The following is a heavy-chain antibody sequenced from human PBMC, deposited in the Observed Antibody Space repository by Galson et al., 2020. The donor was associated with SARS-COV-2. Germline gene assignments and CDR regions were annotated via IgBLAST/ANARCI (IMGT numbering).Heavy chain of an antibody. CDR3: ARDKPLRYFAWPYSYYYYRLDL. Sequence: ASVKVSCKASGYTFTSYAMHWVRQAPGQRLEWMGWINAGNGNTKYSQKFQGRVTITRDTSASTAYMELSSLRSEDTAVYYCARDKPLRYFAWPYSYYYYRLDLWGQGTQGTLPS. V-gene: IGHV1-3*01. CDR1: GYTFTSYA. CDR2: INAGNGNT. J-gene: IGHJ6*02. D-gene: IGHD3-9*01.